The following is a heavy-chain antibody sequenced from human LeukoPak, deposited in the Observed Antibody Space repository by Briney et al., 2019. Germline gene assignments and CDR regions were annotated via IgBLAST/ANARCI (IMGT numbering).Heavy chain of an antibody. V-gene: IGHV1-3*01. D-gene: IGHD3-9*01. CDR1: GYTFTSYA. CDR3: ARVRYDILTGYQEPGY. Sequence: GASVKVSCKASGYTFTSYAMHWVRQAPGQRLEWMGWINAGNGNTNYAQKLQGRVTMTTDTSTSTAYMELRSLRSDDTAVYYCARVRYDILTGYQEPGYWGQGTLVTVSS. CDR2: INAGNGNT. J-gene: IGHJ4*02.